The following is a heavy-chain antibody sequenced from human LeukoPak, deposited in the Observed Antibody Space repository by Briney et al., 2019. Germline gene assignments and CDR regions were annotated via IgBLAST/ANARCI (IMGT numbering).Heavy chain of an antibody. J-gene: IGHJ6*03. CDR3: AMTTVFDYCYYMDV. D-gene: IGHD4-17*01. CDR2: FYTSGST. CDR1: GYSISNGYC. V-gene: IGHV4-38-2*02. Sequence: PSETLSLTCSVSGYSISNGYCWGWIRQPPGKGLEWIGRFYTSGSTNYNPSLKSRATISVDTSKNQCSLKLSSVTAADTAVYYCAMTTVFDYCYYMDVWGKGTTVTISS.